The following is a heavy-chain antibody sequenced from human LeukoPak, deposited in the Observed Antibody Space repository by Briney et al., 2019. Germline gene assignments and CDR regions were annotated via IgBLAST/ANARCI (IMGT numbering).Heavy chain of an antibody. V-gene: IGHV3-30-3*01. Sequence: GGSLRLSCAASGFTFSSYAMHWVRQAPGKGLEWVAVISYDGSNKYYADSVKGRFTISRDNSKNTLYLQMNSLRAEDTAVYYCARAHYCSSTSCYHGMDVWGQGTTVTVSS. CDR2: ISYDGSNK. CDR3: ARAHYCSSTSCYHGMDV. D-gene: IGHD2-2*01. J-gene: IGHJ6*02. CDR1: GFTFSSYA.